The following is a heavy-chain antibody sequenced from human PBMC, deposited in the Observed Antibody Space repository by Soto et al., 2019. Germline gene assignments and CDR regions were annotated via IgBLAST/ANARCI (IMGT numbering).Heavy chain of an antibody. V-gene: IGHV1-69*13. Sequence: GASVKVSCKASGGTFSSYAISWVRQAPGQGLEWMGGIIPIFCTANYAQKFQGRVTITADESTSTAYMKLSSLRSEDTAVYYCARESSTIFGVVTYNWFDPWGQGTLVTVSS. J-gene: IGHJ5*02. CDR2: IIPIFCTA. D-gene: IGHD3-3*01. CDR1: GGTFSSYA. CDR3: ARESSTIFGVVTYNWFDP.